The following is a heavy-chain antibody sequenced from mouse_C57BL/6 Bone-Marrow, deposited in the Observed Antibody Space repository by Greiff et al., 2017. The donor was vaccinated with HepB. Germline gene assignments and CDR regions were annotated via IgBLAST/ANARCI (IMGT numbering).Heavy chain of an antibody. D-gene: IGHD1-1*01. CDR3: ARGYYCGSSPAWFAY. CDR1: GYTFTSYG. Sequence: QVQLQQSGAELARPGASVKLSCKASGYTFTSYGISWVKQRTGQGLEWIGEIYPRSGNTYYNEKFKGKTTLTADKSSSTAYMELRSLTSEDSAVYFCARGYYCGSSPAWFAYWGQGTLVTVSA. CDR2: IYPRSGNT. J-gene: IGHJ3*01. V-gene: IGHV1-81*01.